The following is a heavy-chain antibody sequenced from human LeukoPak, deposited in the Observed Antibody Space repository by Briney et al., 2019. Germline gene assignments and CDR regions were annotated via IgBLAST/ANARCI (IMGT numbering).Heavy chain of an antibody. CDR2: INHSGST. Sequence: PSETLSLTCAVYGGSFSGYYWSWMCQPPGKGLEWIGEINHSGSTNYNPSLKSRVIISVDTSKNQFSLKLSSVTAADTAVYYCARGSITMVRGPRYNWFDPWGHETLVTVSS. D-gene: IGHD3-10*01. CDR3: ARGSITMVRGPRYNWFDP. V-gene: IGHV4-34*01. CDR1: GGSFSGYY. J-gene: IGHJ5*02.